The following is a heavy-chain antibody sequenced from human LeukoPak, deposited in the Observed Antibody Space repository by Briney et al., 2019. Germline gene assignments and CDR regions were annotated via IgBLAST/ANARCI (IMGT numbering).Heavy chain of an antibody. Sequence: PSETLSLTCTVSGGSISSYYWSWIRQPPGKGLEWIGHIYYSGSTNYNPSLKSRVTISVDTSKNQFSLKLSSVTAADTAVYYCARATSDTSGYLATIDYWGQGTLVTVSS. J-gene: IGHJ4*02. CDR2: IYYSGST. D-gene: IGHD3-22*01. CDR1: GGSISSYY. CDR3: ARATSDTSGYLATIDY. V-gene: IGHV4-59*01.